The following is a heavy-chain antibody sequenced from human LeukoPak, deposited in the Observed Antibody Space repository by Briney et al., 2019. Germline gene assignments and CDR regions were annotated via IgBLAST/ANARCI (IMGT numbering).Heavy chain of an antibody. D-gene: IGHD4-17*01. CDR2: ISSGSRSI. V-gene: IGHV3-21*01. CDR1: GFTFSTYG. CDR3: ARDNYDYGDNYLDY. Sequence: PGGSLGLSCAVSGFTFSTYGMNWVRQAPGKGLEWVSSISSGSRSIYYADSVKGRFTISRDNAKNSLYLQMNSLRAEDTAVYYCARDNYDYGDNYLDYWGQGTLVTASS. J-gene: IGHJ4*02.